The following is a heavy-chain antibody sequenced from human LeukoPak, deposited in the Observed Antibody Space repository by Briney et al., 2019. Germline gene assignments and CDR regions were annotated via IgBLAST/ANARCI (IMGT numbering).Heavy chain of an antibody. CDR3: ARYAVITLFDY. J-gene: IGHJ4*02. Sequence: KASETLSLTCALYGGSFSDYYWSWIRQPPGKGLEWIGEINHSGRTNYNPSLKSRVTISVDTSKNQFSLKLSSVTAADTAVYYCARYAVITLFDYWGQGTLVTVSS. CDR1: GGSFSDYY. D-gene: IGHD3-22*01. V-gene: IGHV4-34*01. CDR2: INHSGRT.